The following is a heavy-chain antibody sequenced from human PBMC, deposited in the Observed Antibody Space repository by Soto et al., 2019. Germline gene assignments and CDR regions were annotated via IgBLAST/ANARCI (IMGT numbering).Heavy chain of an antibody. CDR3: AKDHGLVDTRGYYFWSANYYYYGMDV. D-gene: IGHD3-3*01. J-gene: IGHJ6*02. V-gene: IGHV3-23*01. Sequence: EVQLLESGGGLVQPGGSLRLSCAASGFTFSSYAMSWVRQAPGKGLEWVSAISGSGGSTYYADSVKGRFTISRDNSKNTLYLQRNSLRAEDTAVYYCAKDHGLVDTRGYYFWSANYYYYGMDVWGQGTTDTVSS. CDR1: GFTFSSYA. CDR2: ISGSGGST.